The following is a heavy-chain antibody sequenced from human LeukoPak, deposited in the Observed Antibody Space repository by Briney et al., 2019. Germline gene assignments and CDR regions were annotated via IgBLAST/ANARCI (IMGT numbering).Heavy chain of an antibody. V-gene: IGHV4-4*07. J-gene: IGHJ6*02. CDR1: GGSISSYY. Sequence: SETLSLTCTVSGGSISSYYWSWIRQPAGKGLEWIGRIYTSGSTNYNPSLKSRVTMSVDTSKNQFSLKLSSVTAADTAVYYCAGSYYRTPYYYYGMDVWGQGTTVTVSS. CDR2: IYTSGST. D-gene: IGHD3-10*01. CDR3: AGSYYRTPYYYYGMDV.